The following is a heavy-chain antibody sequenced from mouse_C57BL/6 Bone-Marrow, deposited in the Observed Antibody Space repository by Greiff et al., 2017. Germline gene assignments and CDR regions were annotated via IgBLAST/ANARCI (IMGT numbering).Heavy chain of an antibody. CDR2: IYPGDGET. CDR3: ARRKYGNWGFAD. V-gene: IGHV1-82*01. D-gene: IGHD2-10*02. Sequence: QVQLQQSGPELVKPGASVKISCKASGYAFSSSWMNWVKQRPGKGLEWIGRIYPGDGETNYNGKLKGKATLTVDKYSSTAYMQLSSLTSEDSAVYFCARRKYGNWGFADWGQGTMVTVSA. J-gene: IGHJ3*01. CDR1: GYAFSSSW.